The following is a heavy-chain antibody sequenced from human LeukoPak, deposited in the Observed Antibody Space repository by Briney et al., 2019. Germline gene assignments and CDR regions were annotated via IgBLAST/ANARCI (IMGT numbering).Heavy chain of an antibody. V-gene: IGHV1-69*13. CDR2: IIPIFGTA. CDR3: ARDSGNYPYMDV. CDR1: GGTFSSYA. D-gene: IGHD4-23*01. J-gene: IGHJ6*03. Sequence: ASVKVSCKASGGTFSSYAISWVRQAPGQGLEWMGGIIPIFGTANYAQKFQGRVTITADESTSTAHMELSSLRSEDTAVYYCARDSGNYPYMDVWGKGTTVTVSS.